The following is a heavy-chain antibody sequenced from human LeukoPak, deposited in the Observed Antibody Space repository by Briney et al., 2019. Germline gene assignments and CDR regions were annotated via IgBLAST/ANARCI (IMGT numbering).Heavy chain of an antibody. J-gene: IGHJ3*02. CDR3: ARDSTGFNDAFDI. V-gene: IGHV1-69*13. Sequence: SVKVSCKASGGTFSSYAISWVRQAPGQGLEWMGGIIPIFGTANYAQKFQGRVTITADESTSTAYMELSSLRSEDTAVYYCARDSTGFNDAFDIWGQGTMVTVSS. CDR1: GGTFSSYA. D-gene: IGHD2-2*01. CDR2: IIPIFGTA.